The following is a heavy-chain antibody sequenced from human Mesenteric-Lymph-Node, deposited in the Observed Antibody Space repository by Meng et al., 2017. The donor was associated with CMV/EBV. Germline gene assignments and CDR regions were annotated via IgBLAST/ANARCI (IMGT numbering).Heavy chain of an antibody. D-gene: IGHD5-12*01. CDR2: IYSAGTGT. V-gene: IGHV3-23*03. J-gene: IGHJ4*02. Sequence: GGSLRLSCAASGFTFSSFSMSWVRQAPGKGLEWVSGIYSAGTGTYYADSVKGRFTISRDNSKNTLYLQMNSLRGEDTAVYYCARGYSGYDRPGLDYWGQGTLVTVSS. CDR3: ARGYSGYDRPGLDY. CDR1: GFTFSSFS.